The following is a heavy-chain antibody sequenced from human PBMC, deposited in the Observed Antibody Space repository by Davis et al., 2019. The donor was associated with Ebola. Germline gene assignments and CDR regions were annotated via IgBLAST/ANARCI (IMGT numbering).Heavy chain of an antibody. Sequence: AASVKVSCKASGYTFTSYYMHWVRQAPGQELEWMGWINPNSGGTKYAQKFQGWVTMTRDTSISTAYMELGRLTSDDTAVYYCARGCRATVLMGEWYFDLWGRGTLVTVSP. CDR2: INPNSGGT. J-gene: IGHJ2*01. D-gene: IGHD4-23*01. CDR3: ARGCRATVLMGEWYFDL. V-gene: IGHV1-2*04. CDR1: GYTFTSYY.